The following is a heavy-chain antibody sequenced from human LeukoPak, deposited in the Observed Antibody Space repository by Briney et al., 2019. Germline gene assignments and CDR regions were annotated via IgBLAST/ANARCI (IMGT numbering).Heavy chain of an antibody. CDR1: GFTFGRHW. J-gene: IGHJ4*02. Sequence: RGSLRLSCAASGFTFGRHWMSWVRQAPGKGPEWVANIKQDGSQKYYVDSVKGRFTISRDNAKNSLFLQMNSLRAEDTAMHYCAREVYGDNYFVYWGQGTLVTVSS. D-gene: IGHD4-17*01. V-gene: IGHV3-7*05. CDR2: IKQDGSQK. CDR3: AREVYGDNYFVY.